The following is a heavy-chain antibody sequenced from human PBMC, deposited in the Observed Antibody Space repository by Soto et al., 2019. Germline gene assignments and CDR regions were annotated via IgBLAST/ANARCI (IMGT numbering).Heavy chain of an antibody. V-gene: IGHV4-31*03. CDR3: ARDLLRGGGEGMDV. J-gene: IGHJ6*03. D-gene: IGHD3-10*01. CDR1: GGSISSGGYY. CDR2: IYYSGST. Sequence: QVQLQESGPGLVKPSQTLSLTCTVSGGSISSGGYYWSWIRQHPGKGLEWIGYIYYSGSTYYNPSLKSRVTISVDTSKTQFSPKLSSVTAADPAVYYCARDLLRGGGEGMDVWGKGTTVTVSS.